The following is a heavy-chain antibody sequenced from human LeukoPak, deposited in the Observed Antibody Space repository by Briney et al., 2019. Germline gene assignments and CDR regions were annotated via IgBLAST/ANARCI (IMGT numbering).Heavy chain of an antibody. Sequence: GGSLRLSCAASGFTFSSYGMHWVRQAPGKGLEWVAVISYVGSNKYYADSVKGRFTISRDNSKNTLYLQMNSLRAEDTAVYYCAKDSRDITMVRGVIIGYFDYWGQGTLVTVSS. D-gene: IGHD3-10*01. CDR3: AKDSRDITMVRGVIIGYFDY. CDR2: ISYVGSNK. J-gene: IGHJ4*02. V-gene: IGHV3-30*18. CDR1: GFTFSSYG.